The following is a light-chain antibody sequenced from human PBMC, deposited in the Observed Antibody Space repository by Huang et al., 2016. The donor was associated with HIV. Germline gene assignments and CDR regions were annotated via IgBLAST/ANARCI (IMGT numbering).Light chain of an antibody. V-gene: IGKV3-15*01. CDR1: QSVSRN. CDR2: GAA. Sequence: EIVLTQSPATRSMSPGQRATLSCRASQSVSRNLAWFQQKPGQAPRPRIYGAATRATGIPARFSGSGSGTEFTLTISSLQSEDFAVYYCQQYNNWPPMYTFGQGTKLEV. CDR3: QQYNNWPPMYT. J-gene: IGKJ2*01.